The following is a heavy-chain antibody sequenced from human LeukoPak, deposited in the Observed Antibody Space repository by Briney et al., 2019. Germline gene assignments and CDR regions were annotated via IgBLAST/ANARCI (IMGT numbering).Heavy chain of an antibody. Sequence: GGSLRLSCAASGFTFSSYSMNWVRQAPGKGLEWVSSISSSSSYIYYADSVKGRFTISRDNAKNSLYLQMNSLRAEDTAVYYCANNLTDVDTAMVSDYWGQGTLVTVSS. J-gene: IGHJ4*02. CDR1: GFTFSSYS. V-gene: IGHV3-21*01. D-gene: IGHD5-18*01. CDR2: ISSSSSYI. CDR3: ANNLTDVDTAMVSDY.